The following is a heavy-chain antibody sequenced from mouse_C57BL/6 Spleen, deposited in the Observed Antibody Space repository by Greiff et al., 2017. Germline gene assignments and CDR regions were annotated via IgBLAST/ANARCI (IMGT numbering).Heavy chain of an antibody. CDR2: INPNNGGT. V-gene: IGHV1-26*01. D-gene: IGHD2-3*01. CDR3: ARGDGYGFAY. Sequence: VQLQQSGPELVKPGASVKISCKASGYTFTDYYMNWVKQSHGKSLEWIGDINPNNGGTSYNQKFKGKATLTVDKSSSTAYIELRSLTSEDSAVYYCARGDGYGFAYWGQGTLVTVSA. J-gene: IGHJ3*01. CDR1: GYTFTDYY.